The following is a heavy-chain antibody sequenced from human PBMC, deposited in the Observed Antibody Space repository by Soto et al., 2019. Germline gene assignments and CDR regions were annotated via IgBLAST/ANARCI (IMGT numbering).Heavy chain of an antibody. D-gene: IGHD6-13*01. V-gene: IGHV4-39*07. CDR3: ARGARYSSSWYWSDP. CDR1: GGSISSGDYY. CDR2: IYYSGST. Sequence: ASETLSLTCTVSGGSISSGDYYWGWMRQPPGKGLEWIGYIYYSGSTNYNPSLKSRVTISVDTSKNQFSLKLSSVTAADTAVYYCARGARYSSSWYWSDPWGQGTLVTVSS. J-gene: IGHJ5*02.